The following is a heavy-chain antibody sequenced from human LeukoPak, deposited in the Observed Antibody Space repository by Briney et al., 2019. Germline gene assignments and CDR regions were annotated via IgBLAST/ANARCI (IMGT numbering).Heavy chain of an antibody. J-gene: IGHJ4*02. Sequence: GASVKVSCKASGFTFSNYDINWVRQAPGQGLEWMGWINPNSGGTNYAQKFQGWVTMTRDTSISTAYMELSRLRSDDTAVYYCARGPMVVITTFFDYWGQGTLVTVSS. CDR2: INPNSGGT. D-gene: IGHD3-22*01. V-gene: IGHV1-2*04. CDR1: GFTFSNYD. CDR3: ARGPMVVITTFFDY.